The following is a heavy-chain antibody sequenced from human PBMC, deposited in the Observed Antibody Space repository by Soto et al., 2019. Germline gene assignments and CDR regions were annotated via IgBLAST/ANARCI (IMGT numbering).Heavy chain of an antibody. J-gene: IGHJ4*02. CDR3: ARGYCGGDCLFDY. CDR2: IWYDGSNK. D-gene: IGHD2-21*02. V-gene: IGHV3-33*01. Sequence: GGSLRLSCAASGFTFSSYGMHWVRQAPGKGLEWVAVIWYDGSNKYYADSVKGRFTISRDNSKNTLYLQMNSLRAEDTAVYYCARGYCGGDCLFDYWGQGTLVTVSS. CDR1: GFTFSSYG.